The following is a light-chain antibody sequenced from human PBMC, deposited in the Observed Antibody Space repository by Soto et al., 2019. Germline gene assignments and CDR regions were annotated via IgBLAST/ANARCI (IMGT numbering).Light chain of an antibody. CDR2: DDS. Sequence: SYELTQPPSVSVAPGQTARITCGGDNIGSQSVHWYQQRPNQAPVLVVYDDSDRPSGIPERFSGSNSGNTASLTISGLQAEDEADYYCSSYTSSSTVVFGGGTKLTVL. CDR3: SSYTSSSTVV. J-gene: IGLJ2*01. V-gene: IGLV3-21*02. CDR1: NIGSQS.